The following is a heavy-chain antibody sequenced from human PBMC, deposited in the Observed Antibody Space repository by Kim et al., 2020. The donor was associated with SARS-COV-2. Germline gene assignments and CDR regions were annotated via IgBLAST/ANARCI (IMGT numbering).Heavy chain of an antibody. CDR3: ARAAFENSGPEFYYYFDY. CDR1: GGSISSSSYY. D-gene: IGHD5-12*01. CDR2: IYYSGST. J-gene: IGHJ4*02. Sequence: SETLSLTCTVSGGSISSSSYYWGWIRQPPGKGLEWIGSIYYSGSTYYNPSLKSRVTISVDTSKNQFSLKLSSVTSADTAVYYCARAAFENSGPEFYYYFDYWGQGTLVTVSS. V-gene: IGHV4-39*01.